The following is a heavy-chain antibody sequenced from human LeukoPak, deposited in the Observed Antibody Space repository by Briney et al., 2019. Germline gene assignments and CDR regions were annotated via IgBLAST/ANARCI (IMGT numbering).Heavy chain of an antibody. Sequence: ASVKVSCKASGGTFSSYAISWVRQAPGQGLEWMGGIIPIFGTANYAQKFQGRVTITTDESTSTAYMELSSLRSEDTAVYYCARSVPEMGTIHYYYYMDVWGKGTTVTVSS. V-gene: IGHV1-69*05. CDR3: ARSVPEMGTIHYYYYMDV. CDR2: IIPIFGTA. CDR1: GGTFSSYA. J-gene: IGHJ6*03. D-gene: IGHD5-24*01.